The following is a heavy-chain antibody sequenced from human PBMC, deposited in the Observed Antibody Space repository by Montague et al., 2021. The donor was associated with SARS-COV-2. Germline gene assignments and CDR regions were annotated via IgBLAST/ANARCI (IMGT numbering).Heavy chain of an antibody. CDR3: ASPGGYCSGGSCYYVY. J-gene: IGHJ4*02. CDR2: IYYSGSS. CDR1: GGSISSYY. V-gene: IGHV4-59*01. Sequence: SETLSLTCTVSGGSISSYYWSWIRQPPGKGLEWIGYIYYSGSSNYNPSLKSRVTISIDTSKNQFSLNLNSVTAADGAVYYCASPGGYCSGGSCYYVYWGRGTLVTVSS. D-gene: IGHD2-15*01.